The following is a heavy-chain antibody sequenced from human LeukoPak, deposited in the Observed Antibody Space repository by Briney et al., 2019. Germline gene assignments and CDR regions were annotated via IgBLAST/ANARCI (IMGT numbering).Heavy chain of an antibody. CDR2: ISGRSDGT. D-gene: IGHD6-19*01. J-gene: IGHJ4*02. V-gene: IGHV3-23*01. CDR1: GFTFINYA. Sequence: GGAPRLSLAAPGFTFINYAMRWGRQAPRGGVEGVLNISGRSDGTYAAESVKGRFTISRDDSGNSLFLQMINLRAEDTAVYYCAKGPRPDISVAHTLEYWGQGILVTVSS. CDR3: AKGPRPDISVAHTLEY.